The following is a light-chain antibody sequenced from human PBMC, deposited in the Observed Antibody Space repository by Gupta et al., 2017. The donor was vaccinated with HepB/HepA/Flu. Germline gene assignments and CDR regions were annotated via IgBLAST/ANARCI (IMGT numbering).Light chain of an antibody. CDR2: DVN. CDR3: ASYTSGTTPL. Sequence: QSALTQPASVSGSPGQSITISCTGAGRDIGGYNFVSWYQLLPDQAPKLILYDVNSRPSGVSDRFSGSESGYTASLTISGLQSDDEGIYFCASYTSGTTPLFGGGTRLTVL. CDR1: GRDIGGYNF. V-gene: IGLV2-14*03. J-gene: IGLJ3*02.